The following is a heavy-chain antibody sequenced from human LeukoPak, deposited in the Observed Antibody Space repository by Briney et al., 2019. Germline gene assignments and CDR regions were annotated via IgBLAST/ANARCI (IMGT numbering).Heavy chain of an antibody. J-gene: IGHJ4*02. CDR2: INPNSGGT. D-gene: IGHD2-15*01. CDR3: ARETPRRGRGYCSGGSCSLMHY. V-gene: IGHV1-2*02. Sequence: GASVNVSCKSSGYTFTVYYMHWVRQAPGQGLEWMGWINPNSGGTNYAQKFQGRVTMTRDTSISTAYMELSRLRSDDTAVYYCARETPRRGRGYCSGGSCSLMHYWGQGTLVTVSS. CDR1: GYTFTVYY.